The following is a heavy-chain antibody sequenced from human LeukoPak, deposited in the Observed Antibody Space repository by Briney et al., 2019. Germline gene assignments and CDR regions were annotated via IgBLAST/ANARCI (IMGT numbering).Heavy chain of an antibody. CDR2: ITNSGYTM. CDR1: GFTFDDYF. J-gene: IGHJ4*02. Sequence: PGGSLRLSCAAAGFTFDDYFMGWVRQAPGKGLEWVSYITNSGYTMYYADSVRGRFTISKDNARNSLYLHMSGLRAEDTAVYYCARSRARIAAAVYYFDYWGQGTPVTVSS. V-gene: IGHV3-11*01. CDR3: ARSRARIAAAVYYFDY. D-gene: IGHD6-13*01.